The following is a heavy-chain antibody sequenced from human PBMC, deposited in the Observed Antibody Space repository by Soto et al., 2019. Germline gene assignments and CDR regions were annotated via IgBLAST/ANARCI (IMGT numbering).Heavy chain of an antibody. CDR2: IWYDGSNK. Sequence: QVQLVDSGGGVVQPGRSLRLSCAASGFTFSSYGMHWVRQAPGKGLEWVAVIWYDGSNKYYADSVKGRFTISRDNSKNPLYLQMNRLIAEDTAVYYCAREFSWNLEYYGIDVWGQGTTVTLSS. V-gene: IGHV3-33*01. CDR3: AREFSWNLEYYGIDV. J-gene: IGHJ6*02. CDR1: GFTFSSYG. D-gene: IGHD1-7*01.